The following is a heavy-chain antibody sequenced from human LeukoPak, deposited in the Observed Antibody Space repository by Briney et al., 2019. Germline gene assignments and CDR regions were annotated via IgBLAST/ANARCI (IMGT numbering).Heavy chain of an antibody. D-gene: IGHD3-3*01. V-gene: IGHV3-23*01. Sequence: GGSLRLSCAASGFTFSSYAMSWVRQAPGKGLEWVSAISGSGGSTYYADSVKGRFTISRDNSKNTLYLQMNSLRAEDTAVYYCAKEASYYDFWSGYLYYFDYWGQGTLVTVSS. J-gene: IGHJ4*02. CDR2: ISGSGGST. CDR1: GFTFSSYA. CDR3: AKEASYYDFWSGYLYYFDY.